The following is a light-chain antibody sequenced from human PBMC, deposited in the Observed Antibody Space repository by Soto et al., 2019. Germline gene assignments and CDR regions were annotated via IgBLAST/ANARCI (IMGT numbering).Light chain of an antibody. CDR2: AAS. CDR3: QQLNSYPPT. Sequence: DIQLTQSPSFLSASVGDRVTITCRASQGISSYLAWYQQKPGKAPKLLLYAASTLQSGVPSRFSGSGSGTEFTLTISSLQPEDFATYYCQQLNSYPPTFGHGTRLEIK. CDR1: QGISSY. J-gene: IGKJ5*01. V-gene: IGKV1-9*01.